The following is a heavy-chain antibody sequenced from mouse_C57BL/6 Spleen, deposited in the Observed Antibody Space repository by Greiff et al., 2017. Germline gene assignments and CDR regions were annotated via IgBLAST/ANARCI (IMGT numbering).Heavy chain of an antibody. D-gene: IGHD1-1*01. V-gene: IGHV1-15*01. CDR1: GYTFTDYD. Sequence: VQLQQSGAELVRPGASVTLSCKASGYTFTDYDMHWVKQTPVHGLEWIGAIDPETGGTAYNQKFKGKAILTADKSSSTAYMELRSLTSEDSAVYYCTSGGITAVVAGYCYWGTGPTLT. J-gene: IGHJ2*01. CDR2: IDPETGGT. CDR3: TSGGITAVVAGYCY.